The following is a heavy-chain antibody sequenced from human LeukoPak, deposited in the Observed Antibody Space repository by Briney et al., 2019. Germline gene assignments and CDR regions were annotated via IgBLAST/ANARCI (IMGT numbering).Heavy chain of an antibody. Sequence: ASVKVSCKASGYTLTGYYMHWVRQAPGQGLEWMGWINPNSGGTNYAQKFQGRVTMTRDTSISTAYMELSRLRSDDTAVYYCAQLGGYSYGPIDYWGQGTLVTVSS. D-gene: IGHD5-18*01. V-gene: IGHV1-2*02. CDR1: GYTLTGYY. CDR3: AQLGGYSYGPIDY. CDR2: INPNSGGT. J-gene: IGHJ4*02.